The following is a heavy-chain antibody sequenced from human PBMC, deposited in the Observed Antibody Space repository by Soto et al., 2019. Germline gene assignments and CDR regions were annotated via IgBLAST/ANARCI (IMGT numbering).Heavy chain of an antibody. CDR1: GGSFSDYY. Sequence: PSETLSLTCAVYGGSFSDYYWSWIRLPPGKGLEWIGEINHSGSTNHNPSLKSRVTIAVDTSKHQFSLKLRSVTAADTGVYYCARGMSVAGHYFDSWGRGTLVTVSS. D-gene: IGHD6-19*01. CDR2: INHSGST. V-gene: IGHV4-34*01. CDR3: ARGMSVAGHYFDS. J-gene: IGHJ4*02.